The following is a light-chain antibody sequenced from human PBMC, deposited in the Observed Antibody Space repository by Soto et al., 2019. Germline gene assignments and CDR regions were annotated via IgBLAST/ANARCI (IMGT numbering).Light chain of an antibody. CDR3: SSYTSSSTLWV. J-gene: IGLJ3*02. Sequence: QAVVTQPASVSGSPGQSITISCTGTSGDVGGYTFVSWYQQHPNKAPKLIIYEVTNRPSGVSDRFSGSKSGNTASLTISGLQAEDEAFYYCSSYTSSSTLWVFGGGTQLTVL. CDR1: SGDVGGYTF. V-gene: IGLV2-14*01. CDR2: EVT.